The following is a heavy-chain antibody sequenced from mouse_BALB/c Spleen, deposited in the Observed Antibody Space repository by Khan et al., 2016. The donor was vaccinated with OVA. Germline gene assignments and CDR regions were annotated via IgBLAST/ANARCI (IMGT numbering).Heavy chain of an antibody. D-gene: IGHD2-14*01. V-gene: IGHV1-4*01. Sequence: VKLQESGAELARPGASVKMSCKASGYTFTSHTMHWVKQRPGQGLEWIGYINPRSGYTNYNQKFNDKATLTADKSSSTAYMQLSSLTSEDSAVYSYPRRTSEPAMHSWVQGPS. J-gene: IGHJ4*01. CDR2: INPRSGYT. CDR3: PRRTSEPAMHS. CDR1: GYTFTSHT.